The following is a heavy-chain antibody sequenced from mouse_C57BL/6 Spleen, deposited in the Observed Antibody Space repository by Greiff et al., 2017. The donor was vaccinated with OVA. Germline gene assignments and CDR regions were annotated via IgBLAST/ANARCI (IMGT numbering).Heavy chain of an antibody. J-gene: IGHJ3*01. D-gene: IGHD2-2*01. V-gene: IGHV5-9-1*02. CDR3: TRGGIYYGYDAWFAY. CDR1: GFTFSSYA. Sequence: EVMLVESGEGLVKPGGSLKLSCAASGFTFSSYAMSWVRQTPEKRLEWVAYISSGGDYIYYADTVKGRFTISRDNARNTLYLQMSSLKSEDTAMYYWTRGGIYYGYDAWFAYWGQGTLVTVSA. CDR2: ISSGGDYI.